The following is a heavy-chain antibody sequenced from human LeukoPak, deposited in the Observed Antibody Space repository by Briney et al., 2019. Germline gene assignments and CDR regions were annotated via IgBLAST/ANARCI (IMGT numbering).Heavy chain of an antibody. D-gene: IGHD6-19*01. Sequence: ASVKVSCKASGYTFTSYDINWVRQATGQGLEWMGWMNPNSGNTGYAQKFQERVTITRDMSTSTAYMELSSLRSEDTAVYYCAADRGYSSGWEVWGKGTTVTVSS. CDR3: AADRGYSSGWEV. V-gene: IGHV1-8*01. CDR2: MNPNSGNT. CDR1: GYTFTSYD. J-gene: IGHJ6*04.